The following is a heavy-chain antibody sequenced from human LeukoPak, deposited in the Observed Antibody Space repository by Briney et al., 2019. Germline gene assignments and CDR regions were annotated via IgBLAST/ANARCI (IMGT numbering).Heavy chain of an antibody. V-gene: IGHV3-15*01. CDR2: IKSKTDGGTT. D-gene: IGHD3-22*01. CDR1: GFTFSNAW. J-gene: IGHJ4*02. CDR3: ARGKKDSSGYYYPVNY. Sequence: GGSLRLSCAASGFTFSNAWMSGVRQAPGKGLEWVGRIKSKTDGGTTDYAAPVKGRFTISRDDSKNTLYLQMNSLKTEDTAVYYCARGKKDSSGYYYPVNYWGQGTLVTVSS.